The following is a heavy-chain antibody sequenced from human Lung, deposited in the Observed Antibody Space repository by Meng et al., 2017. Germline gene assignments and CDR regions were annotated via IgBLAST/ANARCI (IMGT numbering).Heavy chain of an antibody. Sequence: QVQLQESGQGLVKPSGTLSLTCAVSGGSITSSTWWSWVRQTPGKGLEWFGEIFHSGSTNYNPPLESRVTISVDKSKNQFSLKVYSVTAADTATYYCARFDISSSGRGDYWGQGILVTVSS. CDR3: ARFDISSSGRGDY. V-gene: IGHV4-4*02. D-gene: IGHD1-26*01. CDR2: IFHSGST. CDR1: GGSITSSTW. J-gene: IGHJ4*02.